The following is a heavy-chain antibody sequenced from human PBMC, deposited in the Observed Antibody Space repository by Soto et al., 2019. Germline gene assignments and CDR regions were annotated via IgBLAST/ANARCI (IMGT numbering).Heavy chain of an antibody. J-gene: IGHJ5*02. CDR3: ARGGASSKWLDP. Sequence: SETLCLTCPVSGGSITEYYGSWIRPPPGKGLEWIGSVHFIGSTTYNPSLKSRVTISLDTSQKQFSLQVSSVTAADTAVYYCARGGASSKWLDPWGQGTLVNVSS. V-gene: IGHV4-59*01. CDR1: GGSITEYY. D-gene: IGHD3-10*01. CDR2: VHFIGST.